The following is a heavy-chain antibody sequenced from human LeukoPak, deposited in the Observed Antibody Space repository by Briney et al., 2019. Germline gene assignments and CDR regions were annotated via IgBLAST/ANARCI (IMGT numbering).Heavy chain of an antibody. CDR3: AKTDV. CDR2: ISRSATTI. J-gene: IGHJ6*04. Sequence: GGSLRLSCAASGFTFSSYEMNWVRQAPGKGLEWVSSISRSATTIYYADSVKGRFTISRDNAKNSLYLQMNSLRAEDTAVYYCAKTDVWGKGTTVTISS. CDR1: GFTFSSYE. V-gene: IGHV3-48*03.